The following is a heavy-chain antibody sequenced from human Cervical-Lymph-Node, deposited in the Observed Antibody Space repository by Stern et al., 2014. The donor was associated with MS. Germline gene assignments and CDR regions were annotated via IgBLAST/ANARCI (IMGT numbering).Heavy chain of an antibody. V-gene: IGHV3-49*03. J-gene: IGHJ6*02. CDR3: TRGVRGNDYYGMDV. D-gene: IGHD3-10*01. CDR1: GFTFGDYA. CDR2: IRGKAYGGTT. Sequence: EVQLVESGGGLVQPGRSLSLSCTTSGFTFGDYAMSWFRQAPGKGLEWGGFIRGKAYGGTTDYAASVRGRFTISRDDSKSIAYLQMNSLKIEDAGVYYCTRGVRGNDYYGMDVWGQGTTVTVSS.